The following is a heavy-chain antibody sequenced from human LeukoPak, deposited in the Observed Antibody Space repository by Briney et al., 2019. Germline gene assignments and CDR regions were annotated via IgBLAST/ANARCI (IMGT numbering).Heavy chain of an antibody. CDR2: IYPGDSDT. V-gene: IGHV5-51*01. J-gene: IGHJ4*02. CDR1: GYSFTSYW. CDR3: ARWYGGNSDYYFDY. Sequence: GESLKISCRGSGYSFTSYWIGWVRQMPGKGLEWMGIIYPGDSDTRYSPSFQGQGTISADKSISTAYLQWSSLKASDTAMYYCARWYGGNSDYYFDYWAREPWSPSPQ. D-gene: IGHD4-23*01.